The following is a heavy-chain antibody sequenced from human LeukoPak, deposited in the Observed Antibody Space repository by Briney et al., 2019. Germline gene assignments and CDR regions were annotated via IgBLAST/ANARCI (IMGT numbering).Heavy chain of an antibody. CDR3: ASTGYGDYFDY. V-gene: IGHV3-21*01. CDR2: ISSSSSYI. Sequence: GGSLRLSCAASGFTVSSNYMSWVRQAPGKGLEWVSSISSSSSYIYYADSVKGRFTISRDNAKNSLYLQMNSLRAEDTAVYYCASTGYGDYFDYWGQGTLVTVSS. CDR1: GFTVSSNY. D-gene: IGHD4-17*01. J-gene: IGHJ4*02.